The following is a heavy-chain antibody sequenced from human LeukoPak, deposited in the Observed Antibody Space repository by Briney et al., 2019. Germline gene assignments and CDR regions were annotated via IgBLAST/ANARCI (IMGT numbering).Heavy chain of an antibody. D-gene: IGHD3-9*01. V-gene: IGHV3-9*01. CDR2: ISWNSGSI. Sequence: GGSLRLSCAASGFTFDDYAMHWVRQAPGKGLEWVSGISWNSGSIGYADSVKGRFTISRDNAKNSLYLQMNSLRAEDTALYYCAKAADILTGARGMRIYYFAYWGQGTLVTVSS. CDR3: AKAADILTGARGMRIYYFAY. J-gene: IGHJ4*02. CDR1: GFTFDDYA.